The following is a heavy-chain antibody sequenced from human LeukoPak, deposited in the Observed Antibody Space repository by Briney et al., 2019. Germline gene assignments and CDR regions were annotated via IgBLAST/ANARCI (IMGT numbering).Heavy chain of an antibody. D-gene: IGHD6-6*01. V-gene: IGHV1-69*04. CDR2: IIPILGIA. CDR3: AREDPLYSSSHGSDY. J-gene: IGHJ4*02. CDR1: GGTFSSYA. Sequence: SVKVSCKASGGTFSSYAISWVRQAPGQGLEWMGRIIPILGIANYAQKFQGRVTITADKSTSTAYVELSSLRSEDTAVYYCAREDPLYSSSHGSDYWGQGTLVTVSS.